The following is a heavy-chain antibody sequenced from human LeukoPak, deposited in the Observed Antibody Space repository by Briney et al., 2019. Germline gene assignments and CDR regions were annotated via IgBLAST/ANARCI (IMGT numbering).Heavy chain of an antibody. V-gene: IGHV4-4*07. D-gene: IGHD3-10*01. J-gene: IGHJ3*02. Sequence: SGTLSLTCTVSGASISSYYWSWIRQPAGKGLECIGRIYISGSTKYNPSLKSRVTMSIDTSKNQFSLKLSSVTAADTAVYYCARDRGSDAFDIWGQGTMVTVSS. CDR3: ARDRGSDAFDI. CDR2: IYISGST. CDR1: GASISSYY.